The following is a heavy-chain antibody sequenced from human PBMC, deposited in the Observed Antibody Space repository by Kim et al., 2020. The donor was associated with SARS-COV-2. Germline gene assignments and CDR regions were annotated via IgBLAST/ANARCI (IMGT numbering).Heavy chain of an antibody. CDR2: INTGGSST. Sequence: GGSLRLSCVASGFTLNTYWINWVRQAPGKGLVWVSRINTGGSSTHYADSVKGRFTMSRDNAENTVILQMHSLRAEDTAVYYCARGMFASGFDVWGQGTTVPISS. CDR3: ARGMFASGFDV. D-gene: IGHD3-10*02. J-gene: IGHJ6*02. V-gene: IGHV3-74*01. CDR1: GFTLNTYW.